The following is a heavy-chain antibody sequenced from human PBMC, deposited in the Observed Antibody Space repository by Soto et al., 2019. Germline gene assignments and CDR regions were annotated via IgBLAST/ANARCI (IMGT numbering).Heavy chain of an antibody. CDR3: GVVGGGDYYYGMDV. CDR2: FIPIFGTA. CDR1: GGTLSSYA. Sequence: QVQLVQSGAEVKKPGSSVKVSCKASGGTLSSYAISWVRQAPGQGLEWMGGFIPIFGTADYAQKFQGRVTITADESTGTAYMWRSSLRSEGRAVYSGGVVGGGDYYYGMDVWGQGTTVTVSS. V-gene: IGHV1-69*12. J-gene: IGHJ6*02. D-gene: IGHD3-16*01.